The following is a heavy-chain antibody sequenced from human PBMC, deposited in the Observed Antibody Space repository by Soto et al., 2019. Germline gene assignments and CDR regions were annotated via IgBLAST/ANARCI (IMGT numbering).Heavy chain of an antibody. V-gene: IGHV1-69*01. J-gene: IGHJ3*01. CDR2: IIPISGSI. D-gene: IGHD1-26*01. CDR1: GGTFSTYG. Sequence: QVQLVQSGAEVKKPGSSVTVSCTASGGTFSTYGITWVRQASGQGLEWMGGIIPISGSIKFAQKLQGRLTIIPDESTSTVYAELSSLPSEDTAVYYCATRERVDAFDVWGQGTIVTVAS. CDR3: ATRERVDAFDV.